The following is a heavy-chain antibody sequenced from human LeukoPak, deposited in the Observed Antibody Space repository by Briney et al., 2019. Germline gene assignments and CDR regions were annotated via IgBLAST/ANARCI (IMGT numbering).Heavy chain of an antibody. Sequence: SETLSLTCAVSGGSISSYSWSWIRQPAGKGLEWIGRIYTSGSTNYNPSLKSRVTMSLDTSKNQLSLKLTSVTAADTAVYYCARDVVPWYFDYWGQGTLVTVSS. J-gene: IGHJ4*02. CDR3: ARDVVPWYFDY. V-gene: IGHV4-4*07. D-gene: IGHD2-15*01. CDR2: IYTSGST. CDR1: GGSISSYS.